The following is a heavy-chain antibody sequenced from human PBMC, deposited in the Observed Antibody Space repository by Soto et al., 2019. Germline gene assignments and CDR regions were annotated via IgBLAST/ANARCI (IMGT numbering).Heavy chain of an antibody. CDR2: ISGSGGST. J-gene: IGHJ4*01. Sequence: LSCAASGFTFSSYAMSWVRQAPGKGLEWVSAISGSGGSTYYADSVKGRFTISRDNSKNTLYLQMNSLRAEDTAVYYCAKGIEPEQYYYDSSGYSDWGHRTLVTVSS. D-gene: IGHD3-22*01. V-gene: IGHV3-23*01. CDR3: AKGIEPEQYYYDSSGYSD. CDR1: GFTFSSYA.